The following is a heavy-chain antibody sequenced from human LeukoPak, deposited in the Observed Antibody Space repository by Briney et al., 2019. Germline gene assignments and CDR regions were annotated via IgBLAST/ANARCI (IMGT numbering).Heavy chain of an antibody. CDR2: ISSSGSTI. CDR1: GFTFSSYE. CDR3: AREAGYYYDSSGD. V-gene: IGHV3-48*03. D-gene: IGHD3-22*01. Sequence: GGSLRLSCAASGFTFSSYEMNWVRQAPGKGLEWVSYISSSGSTIYYADSVKGRFTISRDNAKNSLYLQMNSLRAEDTAVYYRAREAGYYYDSSGDWGQGTLVTVSS. J-gene: IGHJ4*02.